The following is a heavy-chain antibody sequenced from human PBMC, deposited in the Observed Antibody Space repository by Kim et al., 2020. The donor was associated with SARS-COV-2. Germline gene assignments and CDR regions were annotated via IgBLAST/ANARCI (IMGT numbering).Heavy chain of an antibody. CDR3: VRGYLKVPLDW. V-gene: IGHV3-20*04. CDR1: GFTFADYG. D-gene: IGHD3-16*02. J-gene: IGHJ4*02. Sequence: GGSLRLSCAASGFTFADYGMSWVRQVPGKGLEWVYGIIRNGGTTGYADTVKGRFTISRDNAKNSLYLQMNSLGAEDTALYYCVRGYLKVPLDWWGQGTLVNVS. CDR2: IIRNGGTT.